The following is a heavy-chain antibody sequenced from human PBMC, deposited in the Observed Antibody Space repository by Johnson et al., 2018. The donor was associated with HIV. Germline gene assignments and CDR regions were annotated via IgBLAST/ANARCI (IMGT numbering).Heavy chain of an antibody. CDR2: IYSDGSDT. J-gene: IGHJ3*01. D-gene: IGHD6-19*01. Sequence: VQLVESGGGVVQPGGSLRLSCAGSGYIFRNYWMHWVRQAPGKGLVWVARIYSDGSDTAYADSVKGRFTISRDNAKKTLYLQMNSLRAEDTAVYYCARKQWLEIPSDAFDVWGQGTMVTVSS. CDR3: ARKQWLEIPSDAFDV. V-gene: IGHV3-74*03. CDR1: GYIFRNYW.